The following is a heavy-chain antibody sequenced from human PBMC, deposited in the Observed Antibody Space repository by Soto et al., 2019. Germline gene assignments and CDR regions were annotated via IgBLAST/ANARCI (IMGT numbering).Heavy chain of an antibody. CDR1: GFTFSSYS. J-gene: IGHJ3*02. CDR2: ISSSSSYI. CDR3: ARVQTTVGAFDI. V-gene: IGHV3-21*01. Sequence: PGGSLRLSCAASGFTFSSYSTNWVRQAPGKGLEWVSSISSSSSYIYYADSVKGRFTISRDNAKNSLYLQMNSLRAEDTAVYYCARVQTTVGAFDIWGQGTMVTVSS. D-gene: IGHD4-17*01.